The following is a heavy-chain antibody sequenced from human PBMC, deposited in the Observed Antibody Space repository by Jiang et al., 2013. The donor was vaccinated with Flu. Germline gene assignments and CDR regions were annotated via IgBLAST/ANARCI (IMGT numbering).Heavy chain of an antibody. CDR3: ARQLTYYYDSSGFYNNGYHFDY. J-gene: IGHJ4*02. CDR1: GGSITINNYY. D-gene: IGHD3-22*01. V-gene: IGHV4-39*07. Sequence: GPGLVKPSETLSLTCSVSGGSITINNYYWGWIRQPPGKGLEWIGSIYYSGSTFYNPSLKSRVTISVDTSKKQFSLKLSSVTAADTAVYYCARQLTYYYDSSGFYNNGYHFDYWGQGTLVSVSS. CDR2: IYYSGST.